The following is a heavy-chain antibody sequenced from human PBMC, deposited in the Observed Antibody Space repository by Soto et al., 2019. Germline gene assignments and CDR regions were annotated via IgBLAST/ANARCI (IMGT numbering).Heavy chain of an antibody. J-gene: IGHJ4*02. CDR1: GFSLSTSGVG. CDR3: AHTRAAGRPTGLAY. V-gene: IGHV2-5*02. Sequence: QITLKESGPTLVKPTQTLTLTCTFSGFSLSTSGVGVGWIRPPPGKALEWLALIYWDDDKRYSPSLKSRLTITNHTSKDPVLLTMTNMDPVDTATYYGAHTRAAGRPTGLAYWGQGTLVTVSS. D-gene: IGHD6-13*01. CDR2: IYWDDDK.